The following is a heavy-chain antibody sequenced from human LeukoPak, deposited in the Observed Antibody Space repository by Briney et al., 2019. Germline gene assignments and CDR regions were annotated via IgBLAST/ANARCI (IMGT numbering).Heavy chain of an antibody. D-gene: IGHD3-10*01. CDR2: IIPVLDKT. CDR3: ARAGQISTGAYFDY. V-gene: IGHV1-69*08. J-gene: IGHJ4*02. Sequence: ASVKVSCKASGGTFATYSYSWARQAPGQGLEWMGRIIPVLDKTNYAQKFQGRVTITADKTTNTAYMDLGSLRSEDTAVYYCARAGQISTGAYFDYWGQGTLVTVSS. CDR1: GGTFATYS.